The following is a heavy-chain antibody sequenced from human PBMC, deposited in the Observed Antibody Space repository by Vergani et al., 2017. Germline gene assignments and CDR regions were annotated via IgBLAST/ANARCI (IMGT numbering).Heavy chain of an antibody. V-gene: IGHV2-70*01. J-gene: IGHJ5*02. CDR2: IDWDDDK. CDR1: GFSLSTSGMC. Sequence: QVTLRESGPALVKPTQTLTLTCTFSGFSLSTSGMCVSWIRQPPGKALEWLALIDWDDDKYYSTSLKTRLTISKDTSKNQVVLTMTNMDPVDTATYYCARAYYDPPSVLWFDPWGQGTLVTVSS. D-gene: IGHD3-22*01. CDR3: ARAYYDPPSVLWFDP.